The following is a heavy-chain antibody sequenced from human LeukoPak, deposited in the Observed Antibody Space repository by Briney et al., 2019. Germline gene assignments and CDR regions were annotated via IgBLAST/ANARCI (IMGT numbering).Heavy chain of an antibody. CDR3: ARHAPMTTYDY. Sequence: PSETLSLTCTVSGGXVSRGGYYWNWIRQHPGKGLEWIGFTSYSEGTYYNPSLMSRITISVDISQNQFSLKLSSVTAADTAVYYCARHAPMTTYDYWGQGTLVTVSS. CDR2: TSYSEGT. J-gene: IGHJ4*02. D-gene: IGHD4-17*01. V-gene: IGHV4-31*03. CDR1: GGXVSRGGYY.